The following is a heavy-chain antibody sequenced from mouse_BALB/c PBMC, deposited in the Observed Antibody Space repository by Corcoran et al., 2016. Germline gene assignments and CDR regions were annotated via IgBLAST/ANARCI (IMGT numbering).Heavy chain of an antibody. CDR2: INPYNDGT. CDR3: AINFFFDY. Sequence: VELQQCRPLQVKHGASVKMSFKSSEYTFTSYVMHWVKQKPGQGLEWIGYINPYNDGTKYNKKFKGKATLTSDKSSSTAYMELSSLTSEDSAVYYCAINFFFDYWGKGTIYTVSS. V-gene: IGHV1S136*01. J-gene: IGHJ2*01. D-gene: IGHD1-3*01. CDR1: EYTFTSYV.